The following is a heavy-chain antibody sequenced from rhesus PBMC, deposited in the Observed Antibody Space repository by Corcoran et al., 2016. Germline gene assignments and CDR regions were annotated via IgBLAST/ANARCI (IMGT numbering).Heavy chain of an antibody. CDR3: AKSGYSYLGFDY. J-gene: IGHJ4*01. V-gene: IGHV3S5*01. CDR2: INSGGGST. D-gene: IGHD5-24*01. CDR1: GFTFSSYG. Sequence: EVQLVETGGGLVQPGGSLKLSCAASGFTFSSYGMSWVRQAPGKGLEWVSAINSGGGSTNYSDSLKGRFTISRDNSKNTLSLQMNSLRAEDTAVYYCAKSGYSYLGFDYWGQGVLVTVSS.